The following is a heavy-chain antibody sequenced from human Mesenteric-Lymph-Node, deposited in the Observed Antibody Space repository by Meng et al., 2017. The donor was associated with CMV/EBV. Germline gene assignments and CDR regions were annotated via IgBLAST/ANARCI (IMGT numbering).Heavy chain of an antibody. J-gene: IGHJ4*02. Sequence: GSLRLSCAASGFTFSSYSMNWVRQPPGKGLEWIGYIYYSGSTYYNPSLKSRVTISVDRSKNQFSLYLNSVTAADTAVYYCARIGGLEYCDGSTCNNPFDYWGQGSLVTVSS. D-gene: IGHD2/OR15-2a*01. CDR2: IYYSGST. CDR3: ARIGGLEYCDGSTCNNPFDY. CDR1: GFTFSSYS. V-gene: IGHV4-59*12.